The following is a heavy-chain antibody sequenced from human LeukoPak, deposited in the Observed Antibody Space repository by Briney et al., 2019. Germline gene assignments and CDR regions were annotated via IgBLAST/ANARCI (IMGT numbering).Heavy chain of an antibody. CDR2: INPNPGGA. J-gene: IGHJ4*02. CDR1: GYPFTYYY. D-gene: IGHD3-22*01. V-gene: IGHV1-2*02. CDR3: ATDSSGYYLPLFDH. Sequence: GASVKVSCKASGYPFTYYYIHWVRQAPGQGLEWMGWINPNPGGANYAQKFQGRVTMTRDTSISTAYMELSRLRSDDTAVYYCATDSSGYYLPLFDHWGQGTPVTVSS.